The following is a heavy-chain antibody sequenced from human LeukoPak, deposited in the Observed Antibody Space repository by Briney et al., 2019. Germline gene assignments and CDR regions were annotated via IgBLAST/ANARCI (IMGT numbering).Heavy chain of an antibody. Sequence: PSQTLSLTCAVSGGSISSGGYSWSWIRQPPGKGLEWIGYIYYSGSTYYNPSLKSRVTISVDTSKNQFSLKLSSVTAADTAVYYCARSWYYYDSSGYYPHWGQGTLVTVSS. D-gene: IGHD3-22*01. CDR3: ARSWYYYDSSGYYPH. V-gene: IGHV4-30-4*07. CDR2: IYYSGST. CDR1: GGSISSGGYS. J-gene: IGHJ4*02.